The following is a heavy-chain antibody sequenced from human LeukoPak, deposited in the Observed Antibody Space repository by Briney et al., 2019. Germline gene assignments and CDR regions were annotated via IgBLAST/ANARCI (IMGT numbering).Heavy chain of an antibody. D-gene: IGHD3-16*02. CDR3: ARGLGGGIFFFDF. Sequence: SETLSLTCAVYGGSFSGYYWSWIRQPPGKGLEWIGEINHSGSTNYNPSLKSRVTISVDTSKNQFSLKLSSVTAADTAVYYCARGLGGGIFFFDFLGQGTLVTVSS. V-gene: IGHV4-34*01. J-gene: IGHJ4*02. CDR1: GGSFSGYY. CDR2: INHSGST.